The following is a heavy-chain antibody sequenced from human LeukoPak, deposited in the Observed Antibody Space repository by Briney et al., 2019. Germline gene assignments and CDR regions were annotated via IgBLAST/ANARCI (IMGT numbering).Heavy chain of an antibody. CDR1: GGSISSGGYY. Sequence: SETLSLTCTVSGGSISSGGYYWSWIRQHPGKGLEWIGYIYYSGSTYYNPSPKSRVTISVDTSKNQFSLKLSSVTAADTAVYYCARDGRNDYGDLFYFDYWGQGTLVTVSS. D-gene: IGHD4-17*01. J-gene: IGHJ4*02. CDR3: ARDGRNDYGDLFYFDY. CDR2: IYYSGST. V-gene: IGHV4-31*03.